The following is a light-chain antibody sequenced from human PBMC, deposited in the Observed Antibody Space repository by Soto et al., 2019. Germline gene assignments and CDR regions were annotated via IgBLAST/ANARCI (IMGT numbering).Light chain of an antibody. V-gene: IGLV2-14*01. J-gene: IGLJ1*01. CDR3: SSYTSSSTL. Sequence: QSFLTQPASVSGSPGQSITISCTGTSSDVGGYNYVSWYQQHPGKAPKLMIYAVTDRPSGVSSRFSGSKSGNTASLTISGLQAEGEADYYCSSYTSSSTLFGTGTKVTVL. CDR2: AVT. CDR1: SSDVGGYNY.